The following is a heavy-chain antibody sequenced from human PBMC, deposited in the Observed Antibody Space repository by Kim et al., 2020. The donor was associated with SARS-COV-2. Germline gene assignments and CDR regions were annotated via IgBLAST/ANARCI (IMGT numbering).Heavy chain of an antibody. J-gene: IGHJ4*02. CDR3: ARAFGRYYGSGSYRYFDY. D-gene: IGHD3-10*01. V-gene: IGHV4-31*02. Sequence: KGRVTISVDTSKNQFSLKLSSVTAADTAVYYCARAFGRYYGSGSYRYFDYWGQGTLVTVSS.